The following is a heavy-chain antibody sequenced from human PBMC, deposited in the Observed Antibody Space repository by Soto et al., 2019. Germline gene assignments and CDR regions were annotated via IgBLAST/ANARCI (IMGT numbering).Heavy chain of an antibody. Sequence: PGGSLRLSCAASGFTFSTYAMAWVRQAPGKGLEWVSGVSASGLNTDYADPVKGRFYISRDNSKNTVSLHMNSLRAEDTAMYYCAKENTFADYWGQGTLVTVSS. D-gene: IGHD2-2*02. CDR2: VSASGLNT. J-gene: IGHJ4*02. V-gene: IGHV3-23*01. CDR3: AKENTFADY. CDR1: GFTFSTYA.